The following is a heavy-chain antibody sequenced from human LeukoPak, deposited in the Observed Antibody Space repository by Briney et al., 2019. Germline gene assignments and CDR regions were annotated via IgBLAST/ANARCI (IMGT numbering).Heavy chain of an antibody. CDR3: ATANRIVVVPAAPFDY. Sequence: ASVNVSCKVSGYTLTELSMHWVRQAPGKGLEWMGGFDPEDGETIYAQKFQGRVTMTEDTSTDTAYMELSSLRSEDTAVYYCATANRIVVVPAAPFDYWGQGTLVTVSS. J-gene: IGHJ4*02. CDR2: FDPEDGET. D-gene: IGHD2-2*01. V-gene: IGHV1-24*01. CDR1: GYTLTELS.